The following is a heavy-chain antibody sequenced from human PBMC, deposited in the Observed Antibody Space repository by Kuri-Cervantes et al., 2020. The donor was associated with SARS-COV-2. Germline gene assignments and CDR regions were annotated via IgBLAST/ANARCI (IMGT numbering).Heavy chain of an antibody. V-gene: IGHV4-61*02. J-gene: IGHJ4*02. CDR2: IYTSGST. Sequence: LRLSCTVSGGSISSGSYYWSWIRQPAGKGLEWIGRIYTSGSTNYNPSLKSRVTISVDTSKNQFSLKLSSVTAADTAVYYCARTTIIYGFDYWGQGTLVTVSS. D-gene: IGHD4-17*01. CDR3: ARTTIIYGFDY. CDR1: GGSISSGSYY.